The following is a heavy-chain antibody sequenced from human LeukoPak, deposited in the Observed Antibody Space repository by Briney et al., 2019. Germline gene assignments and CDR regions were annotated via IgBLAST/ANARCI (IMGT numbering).Heavy chain of an antibody. D-gene: IGHD2-2*01. Sequence: GGSLRLSCAASGFTFSSYAMSWVRQAPGKGLEWASAISGSGGSTYYADSVKGRFTISRDNSKNTLYLQMNSLRAEDTAVYYCAKSQLYCSSTSCYPFDYWGQGTLVTVSS. CDR1: GFTFSSYA. CDR2: ISGSGGST. J-gene: IGHJ4*02. CDR3: AKSQLYCSSTSCYPFDY. V-gene: IGHV3-23*01.